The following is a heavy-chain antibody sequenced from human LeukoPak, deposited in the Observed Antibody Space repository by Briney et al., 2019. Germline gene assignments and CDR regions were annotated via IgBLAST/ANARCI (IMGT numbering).Heavy chain of an antibody. CDR2: ISAYNGNT. CDR1: GYTFTSYG. V-gene: IGHV1-18*01. CDR3: VSFHTIYGAYAG. J-gene: IGHJ4*02. D-gene: IGHD4-17*01. Sequence: ASVKVSCKASGYTFTSYGISWVRQAPGQGLEWMGWISAYNGNTNYAQKLQGRVTMTTDTSTSTAYMELRSLRSDNTAVYYCVSFHTIYGAYAGWGQGTLVTVSS.